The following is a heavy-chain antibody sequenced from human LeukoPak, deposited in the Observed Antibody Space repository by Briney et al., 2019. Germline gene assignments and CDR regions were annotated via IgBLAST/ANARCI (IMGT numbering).Heavy chain of an antibody. V-gene: IGHV1-18*01. CDR2: ISAYNGNT. J-gene: IGHJ6*03. Sequence: ASVKVSCKASGYTFTSYGISWVRQAPGQGLEWMGWISAYNGNTNYAQKLQGRVTMTTDTSTSTAYMELRSLRSDDTAVYYCARDNVRMTTVTTSKAPYYYYYMDVWGKGTTVTVSS. D-gene: IGHD4-11*01. CDR1: GYTFTSYG. CDR3: ARDNVRMTTVTTSKAPYYYYYMDV.